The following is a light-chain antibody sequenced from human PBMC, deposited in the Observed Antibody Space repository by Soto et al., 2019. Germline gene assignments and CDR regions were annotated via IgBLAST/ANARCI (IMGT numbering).Light chain of an antibody. J-gene: IGLJ3*02. Sequence: QTVVTQPPSVSGAPGQRVTISCTGTSSNIGAGYDVHWYQQLPGTAPKLLIYGNSNRPSGVPDRFSGSKSGTSASLAITGVQIEDEADYYCQSYDSSLSGSVFGGGTKVTVL. CDR2: GNS. CDR1: SSNIGAGYD. V-gene: IGLV1-40*01. CDR3: QSYDSSLSGSV.